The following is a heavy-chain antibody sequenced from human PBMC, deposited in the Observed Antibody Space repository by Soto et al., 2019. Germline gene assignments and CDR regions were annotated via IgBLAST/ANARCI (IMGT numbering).Heavy chain of an antibody. Sequence: GSLRLSCAASGFTFSDYWMSWVRLTPGKGLEWVAHMNPDGSQESYVDSVKGRFTISRDNAQNSLYLQMSSLRAEDTAVYYCARDSCHQLLTMDVWGKGTTVTVSS. CDR1: GFTFSDYW. V-gene: IGHV3-7*01. CDR2: MNPDGSQE. D-gene: IGHD2-2*01. J-gene: IGHJ6*03. CDR3: ARDSCHQLLTMDV.